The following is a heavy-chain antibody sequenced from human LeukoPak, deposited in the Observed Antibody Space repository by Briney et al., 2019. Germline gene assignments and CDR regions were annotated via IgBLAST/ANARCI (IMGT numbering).Heavy chain of an antibody. V-gene: IGHV4-61*01. CDR3: ARGRSYGVDFDS. D-gene: IGHD5-18*01. Sequence: SETLSLTCAVSGVSINTCCYYWTWMRQPPGKGLEWIGYKYYSGSTRYNSSLRSRLTISLDTSKNQFSLRLTSVTAADTAVYYGARGRSYGVDFDSWGPGTLVIVSS. J-gene: IGHJ4*02. CDR1: GVSINTCCYY. CDR2: KYYSGST.